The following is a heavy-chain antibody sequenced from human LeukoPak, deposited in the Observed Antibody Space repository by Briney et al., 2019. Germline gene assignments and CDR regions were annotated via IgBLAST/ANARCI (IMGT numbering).Heavy chain of an antibody. J-gene: IGHJ4*02. D-gene: IGHD3-10*01. V-gene: IGHV3-30*04. CDR2: ISYDGSNK. CDR1: GFTFSSYA. Sequence: GGSLRLSCAASGFTFSSYAMHWVRQAPGKGLEWVAVISYDGSNKYYADSVKGRFTISRDNSKNTLYLQMNSLRAEDTAVYYRARDPYGSGFQDYWGQGTLVTVSS. CDR3: ARDPYGSGFQDY.